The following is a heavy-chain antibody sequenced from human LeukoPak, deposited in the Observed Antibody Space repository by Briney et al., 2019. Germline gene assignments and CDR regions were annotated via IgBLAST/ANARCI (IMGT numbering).Heavy chain of an antibody. CDR2: ISSSSSYI. CDR1: GFTFSSYS. V-gene: IGHV3-21*01. D-gene: IGHD2-2*01. CDR3: ARDLVVQAAMDMGGFDY. Sequence: GGSLRLSCAASGFTFSSYSMNWVRQAPGKGLEWVSCISSSSSYIYYADSVKGRFTISRDNAKNSLYLQMNSLRAEDTAVYYCARDLVVQAAMDMGGFDYWGQGTLVTVSS. J-gene: IGHJ4*02.